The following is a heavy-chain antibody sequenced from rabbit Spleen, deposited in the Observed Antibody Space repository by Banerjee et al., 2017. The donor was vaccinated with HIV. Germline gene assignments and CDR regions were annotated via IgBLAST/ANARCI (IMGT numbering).Heavy chain of an antibody. D-gene: IGHD6-1*01. CDR3: ARGYSNGYNNYVNAFSL. Sequence: QEQLKESGGGLVQPGGSLKLSCKASGFDFSDRDVMCWVRQAPGKGLEWIACINTYTVKSVYASWATGRFTFSRTSSTTVTLQMTSLTAADTAAYFCARGYSNGYNNYVNAFSLWGPGPLVTVS. V-gene: IGHV1S45*01. CDR1: GFDFSDRDV. J-gene: IGHJ4*01. CDR2: INTYTVKS.